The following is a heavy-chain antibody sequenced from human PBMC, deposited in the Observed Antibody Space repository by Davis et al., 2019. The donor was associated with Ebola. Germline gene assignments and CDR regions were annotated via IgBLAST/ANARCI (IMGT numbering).Heavy chain of an antibody. D-gene: IGHD6-6*01. CDR2: ISSSGSTI. CDR3: ARVRVKYIAAPSDFDY. Sequence: GGSLRLSCAASGFTFSSYEMNWVRQAPGKGLEWVSYISSSGSTIYYADSVKGRFTISRDNAKNSLYLQMNSLRAEDTAVYYCARVRVKYIAAPSDFDYWGQGTLVTVSS. CDR1: GFTFSSYE. V-gene: IGHV3-48*03. J-gene: IGHJ4*02.